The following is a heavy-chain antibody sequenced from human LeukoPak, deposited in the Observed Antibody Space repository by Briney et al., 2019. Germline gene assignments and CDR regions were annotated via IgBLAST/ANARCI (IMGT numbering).Heavy chain of an antibody. Sequence: GGSLRLSCAASGFTFSTYWMTWVRQVPGKGLEWVANIKEDGSEKNCVGSVKGRFTISRDNAKNSLYLQMNSLRAEDTAVYYCARDEGIVVVPAAMRDFDYWGQGTLVTVSS. CDR2: IKEDGSEK. CDR3: ARDEGIVVVPAAMRDFDY. D-gene: IGHD2-2*01. J-gene: IGHJ4*02. CDR1: GFTFSTYW. V-gene: IGHV3-7*01.